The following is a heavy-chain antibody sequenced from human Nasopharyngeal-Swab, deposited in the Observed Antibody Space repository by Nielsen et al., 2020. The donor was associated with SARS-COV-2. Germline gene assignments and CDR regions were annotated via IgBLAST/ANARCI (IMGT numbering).Heavy chain of an antibody. Sequence: WVRQAPGQGLEWMGGIIPIFGTANYAQKFQGRVTITADESTSTAYMELSSLRSEDTAVYYCARVGVAVPAASAFDIWGQGTMVTVSS. CDR2: IIPIFGTA. D-gene: IGHD2-2*01. J-gene: IGHJ3*02. V-gene: IGHV1-69*01. CDR3: ARVGVAVPAASAFDI.